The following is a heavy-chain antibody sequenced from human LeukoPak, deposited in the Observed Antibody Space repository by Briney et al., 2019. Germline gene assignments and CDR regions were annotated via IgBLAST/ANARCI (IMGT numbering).Heavy chain of an antibody. CDR3: AKGLWFGELDGIDY. Sequence: GGSLRLSCATSAFSFNTYGMHWVRQAPGKGLQWVAFIRYNGNDQYYADSVKGRFTISRDNSKNTLYLQMNSLRAEDTAVYYCAKGLWFGELDGIDYWGQGTLITVSS. J-gene: IGHJ4*02. D-gene: IGHD3-10*01. V-gene: IGHV3-30*02. CDR2: IRYNGNDQ. CDR1: AFSFNTYG.